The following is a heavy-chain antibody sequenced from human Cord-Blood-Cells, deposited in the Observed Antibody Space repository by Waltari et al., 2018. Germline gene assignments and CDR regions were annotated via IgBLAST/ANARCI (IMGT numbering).Heavy chain of an antibody. V-gene: IGHV4-39*01. CDR1: GGSISRSSYY. J-gene: IGHJ3*02. D-gene: IGHD1-26*01. CDR2: IYYSGST. CDR3: ARPGIVGATRGAFDI. Sequence: QLQLQESGPGLVKPSETLSLTCTVSGGSISRSSYYWGWIRKPPGKGLEWIGSIYYSGSTYYNPSLKSRVTISVDTSKNQFSLKLSSVTAADTAVYYCARPGIVGATRGAFDIWGQGTMVTVSS.